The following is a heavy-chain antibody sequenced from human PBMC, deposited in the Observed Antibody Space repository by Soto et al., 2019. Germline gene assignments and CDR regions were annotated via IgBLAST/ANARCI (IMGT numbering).Heavy chain of an antibody. V-gene: IGHV3-21*01. CDR2: ISSSSSYI. J-gene: IGHJ6*03. D-gene: IGHD3-10*01. CDR3: ARGPTLVSSMVRGVIIGYMDV. CDR1: GFTFSRYS. Sequence: GGYLRLSCAASGFTFSRYSMNWVRQAPGKGLEWVSSISSSSSYIYYADSVKGRFTISRDNAKNSLYLQMNSLRAEDTAVYYCARGPTLVSSMVRGVIIGYMDVWGKGTTVTGSS.